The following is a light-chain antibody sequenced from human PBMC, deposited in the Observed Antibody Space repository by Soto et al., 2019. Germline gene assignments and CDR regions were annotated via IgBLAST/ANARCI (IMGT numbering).Light chain of an antibody. J-gene: IGKJ1*01. CDR1: QGVRSY. CDR3: QQYYSYPRT. V-gene: IGKV1-9*01. Sequence: IQLTQSPSSLSASVGDRVTITCRASQGVRSYLAWFQQRPGKAPKLLIFGASTLQSGVPSRFSGSGSGTDFTLTISCLQSEDFATYYCQQYYSYPRTFGQGTKVDIK. CDR2: GAS.